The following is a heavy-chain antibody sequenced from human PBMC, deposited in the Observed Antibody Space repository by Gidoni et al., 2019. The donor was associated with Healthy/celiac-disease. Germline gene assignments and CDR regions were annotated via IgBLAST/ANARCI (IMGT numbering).Heavy chain of an antibody. D-gene: IGHD3-22*01. V-gene: IGHV5-51*01. CDR1: GYSCTSYW. CDR2: IYPVDSDT. CDR3: ARHRHDSSGTTPFDY. J-gene: IGHJ4*02. Sequence: EVQLVQSGAEVKKPGESLKISCKGSGYSCTSYWIGWVRQMPGKGLEWMGIIYPVDSDTRYSPSFQGQVTISADKSISTAYLQWSSLKASDTAMYYCARHRHDSSGTTPFDYWGQGTLVTVSS.